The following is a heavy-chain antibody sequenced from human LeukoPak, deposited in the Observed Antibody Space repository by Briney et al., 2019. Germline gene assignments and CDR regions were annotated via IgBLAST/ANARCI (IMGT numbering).Heavy chain of an antibody. CDR3: AKDGALGSSSFDY. J-gene: IGHJ4*02. V-gene: IGHV3-30*02. CDR2: IRYDGGNE. CDR1: GFSFNSYA. Sequence: GGSLRLSCTASGFSFNSYAMHWVRQAPGMGLEWVALIRYDGGNEYYADSVKGRFTISRDNSKNTLYLQMNSLKAEDTAVYYCAKDGALGSSSFDYWGQGTLVTVSS. D-gene: IGHD6-13*01.